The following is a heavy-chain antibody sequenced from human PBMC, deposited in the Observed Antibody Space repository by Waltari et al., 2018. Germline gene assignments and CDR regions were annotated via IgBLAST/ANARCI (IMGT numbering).Heavy chain of an antibody. Sequence: QVQLVQSGAEVKKPGASVKVSCKASGYTFTGYYMHWVRQAPGQGLEWMGWINPNSGGTNYAQKCQGRVTMTRDTSISTAYMELSRLRSDDTAVYYCASQKWYMNWFDPWGQGTLVTVSS. D-gene: IGHD1-1*01. V-gene: IGHV1-2*02. J-gene: IGHJ5*02. CDR1: GYTFTGYY. CDR2: INPNSGGT. CDR3: ASQKWYMNWFDP.